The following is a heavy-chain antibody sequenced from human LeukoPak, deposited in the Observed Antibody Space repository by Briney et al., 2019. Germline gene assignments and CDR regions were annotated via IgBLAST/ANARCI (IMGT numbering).Heavy chain of an antibody. CDR1: GFTFDSYA. D-gene: IGHD6-19*01. CDR2: VTASGAGT. V-gene: IGHV3-23*01. J-gene: IGHJ4*02. CDR3: ANNGGVAVAGSFDN. Sequence: GGSLRLSCAASGFTFDSYAMTWVRQAPGKGLEWVSTVTASGAGTYFADSVKGRFTISRDNSKNTLYLQSNSLRAEDTAIYYCANNGGVAVAGSFDNWGQGTLVTVSS.